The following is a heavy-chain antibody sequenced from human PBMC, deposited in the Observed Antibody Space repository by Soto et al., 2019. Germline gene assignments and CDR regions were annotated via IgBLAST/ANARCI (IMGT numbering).Heavy chain of an antibody. CDR2: INTGNGNT. CDR1: GYRFTAYA. D-gene: IGHD6-6*01. Sequence: ASVKVSCKPSGYRFTAYAIHWVRQAPGQRLEWMGWINTGNGNTKYSQKFQDRFTMTRDTSAGTAYMELSSLKSEVTAVYYCARGEFSSSTYQYHYYGMDVWGQGTTVTVSS. CDR3: ARGEFSSSTYQYHYYGMDV. J-gene: IGHJ6*02. V-gene: IGHV1-3*04.